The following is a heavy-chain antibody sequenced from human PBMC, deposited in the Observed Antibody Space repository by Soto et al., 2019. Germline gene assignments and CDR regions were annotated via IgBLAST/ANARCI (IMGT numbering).Heavy chain of an antibody. J-gene: IGHJ4*02. CDR1: GGSISSYY. Sequence: QVQLQESGPGLVKPSETLSLTCTVSGGSISSYYWSWIRQPPGKGLERIGYIYYTGSTNYNPSLKSRVTISVDTSKNQFSLKLSSVTAADTAVYYWARAWGEAFDFWGQGTLVTVSS. D-gene: IGHD3-16*01. CDR2: IYYTGST. V-gene: IGHV4-59*01. CDR3: ARAWGEAFDF.